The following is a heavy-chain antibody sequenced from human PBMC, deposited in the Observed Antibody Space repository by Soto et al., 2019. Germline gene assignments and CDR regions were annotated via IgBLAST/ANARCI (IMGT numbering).Heavy chain of an antibody. D-gene: IGHD3-10*01. CDR2: TIQVLNTA. J-gene: IGHJ3*02. CDR1: GGTLSDHG. V-gene: IGHV1-69*06. Sequence: QVQLEQSGAEVKKPGSSVKISCKAAGGTLSDHGVSWLRQAPGQGREWVGGTIQVLNTAKYEPKFQGRDTIAGDKSTTTANMELGNLKSGDAALYYRAGGVYGSENYYTGPAALDMWGQGTLVIVSS. CDR3: AGGVYGSENYYTGPAALDM.